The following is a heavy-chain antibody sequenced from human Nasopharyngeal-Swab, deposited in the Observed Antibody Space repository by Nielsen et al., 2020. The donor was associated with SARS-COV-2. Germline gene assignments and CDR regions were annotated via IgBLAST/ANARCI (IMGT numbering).Heavy chain of an antibody. J-gene: IGHJ5*02. V-gene: IGHV3-74*01. CDR3: ARDVAGADSA. CDR2: IDTDGSTT. D-gene: IGHD2-21*01. Sequence: GGSLTLSCAASGFTSSRYWMHWVRQVPGKGLVWVSRIDTDGSTTDHADSVKGRFTIPRDNAKNMLYLQMNNLRAEDTALYYCARDVAGADSAWGQGTLVTVSS. CDR1: GFTSSRYW.